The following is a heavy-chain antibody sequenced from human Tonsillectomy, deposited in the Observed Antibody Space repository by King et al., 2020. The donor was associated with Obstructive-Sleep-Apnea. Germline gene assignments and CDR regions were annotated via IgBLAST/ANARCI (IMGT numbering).Heavy chain of an antibody. CDR2: IRSKANSYAT. CDR1: GFTFSGSA. D-gene: IGHD5-18*01. Sequence: VQLVESGGGLVQPGGSLKLSCAASGFTFSGSAMHWVRQASGKGLEWVGRIRSKANSYATAYAASVKGRFTISRDDSKNTAYLQMNSLKTEDTAVYYCNRLWSYGCGDVDYWGQGTLVTVSS. J-gene: IGHJ4*02. V-gene: IGHV3-73*01. CDR3: NRLWSYGCGDVDY.